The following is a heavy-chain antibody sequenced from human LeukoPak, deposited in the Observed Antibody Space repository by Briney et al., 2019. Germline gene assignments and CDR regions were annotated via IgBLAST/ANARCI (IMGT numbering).Heavy chain of an antibody. CDR1: GGSITGYD. CDR2: IYYTGST. CDR3: ARTWHYDSSDYFPFDY. D-gene: IGHD3-22*01. V-gene: IGHV4-59*08. J-gene: IGHJ4*02. Sequence: SETLSLTRTVSGGSITGYDWSWIRQPPGKGLEWIGYIYYTGSTKYSPSLKSRLAMSVDTSKNQFSLNLSSVTAADTAVYYCARTWHYDSSDYFPFDYWGQGTLVTVSS.